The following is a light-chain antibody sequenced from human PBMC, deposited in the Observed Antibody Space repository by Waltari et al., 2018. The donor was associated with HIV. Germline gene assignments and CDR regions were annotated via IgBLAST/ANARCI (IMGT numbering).Light chain of an antibody. Sequence: DIQMTQSPSLVSASVGDRVTSTCRASQSIVTWLSWYQQKPGTAPALLIFASSRLQGGIPGRFSGSGSGTNFTLTIRNIQPDDFAIYHCQQAHSLPWTFGQGTKVE. CDR2: ASS. J-gene: IGKJ1*01. V-gene: IGKV1-12*01. CDR3: QQAHSLPWT. CDR1: QSIVTW.